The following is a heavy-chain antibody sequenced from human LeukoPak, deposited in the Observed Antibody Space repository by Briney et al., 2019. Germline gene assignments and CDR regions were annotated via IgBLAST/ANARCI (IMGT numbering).Heavy chain of an antibody. V-gene: IGHV4-39*07. CDR3: ARGNPYYDYVWGVGHAFDI. CDR2: IYYSGST. J-gene: IGHJ3*02. CDR1: GGSISSSSYY. Sequence: SETLSLTCTVSGGSISSSSYYWGWIRQPPGKGLEWIGSIYYSGSTNYNPSLKSRVTISVDTSKNQFSLKLSSVTAADTAVYYCARGNPYYDYVWGVGHAFDIWGQGTMVTVSS. D-gene: IGHD3-16*01.